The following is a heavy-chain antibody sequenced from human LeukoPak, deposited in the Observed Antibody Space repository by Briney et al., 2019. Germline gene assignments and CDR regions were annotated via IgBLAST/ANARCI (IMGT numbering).Heavy chain of an antibody. CDR1: GGSISSDDYH. Sequence: PSETLSLTCTVSGGSISSDDYHWNWIRQPPGKGLEWIGYIYYSGTTYYNPSLKSRVTMSIDTSKKQFSLKLTSVTAADTAVYYCARGVTMIGDFDYWGQGTLVTVSS. V-gene: IGHV4-30-4*01. CDR2: IYYSGTT. D-gene: IGHD3-22*01. J-gene: IGHJ4*02. CDR3: ARGVTMIGDFDY.